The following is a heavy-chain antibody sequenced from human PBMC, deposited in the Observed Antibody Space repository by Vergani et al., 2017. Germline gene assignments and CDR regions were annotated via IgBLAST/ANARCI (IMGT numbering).Heavy chain of an antibody. CDR1: GGSFSGYY. CDR2: INHSGST. V-gene: IGHV4-34*01. D-gene: IGHD3-3*01. Sequence: QVQLQQWGAGLLKPSETLSLTCAVYGGSFSGYYWSWIRQPPGKGLEWIGEINHSGSTNYNPSLKSRVTISVDTSKNQFSLKLSSVTAADTAVYYCAKRYATIFGVATEVHGPIDYWGQGTLVTVSS. CDR3: AKRYATIFGVATEVHGPIDY. J-gene: IGHJ4*02.